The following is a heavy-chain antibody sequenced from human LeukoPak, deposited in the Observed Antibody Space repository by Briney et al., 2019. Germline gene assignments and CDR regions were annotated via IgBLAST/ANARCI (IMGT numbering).Heavy chain of an antibody. CDR1: GGSISSSNW. Sequence: PSETLSLTCAVSGGSISSSNWWSWVRQPPGKGLEWIGEIYHSGSTNYNPSLKSRVTISVDTSKNQFSLKLSSVTAADTAVYYCARQEWELLRSFDYWGQGTLVTVSS. CDR3: ARQEWELLRSFDY. D-gene: IGHD1-26*01. CDR2: IYHSGST. V-gene: IGHV4-4*02. J-gene: IGHJ4*02.